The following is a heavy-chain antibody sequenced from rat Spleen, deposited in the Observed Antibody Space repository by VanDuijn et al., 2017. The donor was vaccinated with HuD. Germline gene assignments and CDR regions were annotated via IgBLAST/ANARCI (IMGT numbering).Heavy chain of an antibody. V-gene: IGHV5-19*01. J-gene: IGHJ2*01. D-gene: IGHD5-1*01. CDR3: ETYNWELRIWFSY. CDR1: GFTFTNYG. Sequence: EVQLVESGGGLVQPGRSLKLSCAASGFTFTNYGMHWIRQAPGKGLEWVACISDTGGSSYYLDSVKGRFTISRDNAKSALYLQMDSLRSEDKATYSCETYNWELRIWFSYWGQGVMVTVSS. CDR2: ISDTGGSS.